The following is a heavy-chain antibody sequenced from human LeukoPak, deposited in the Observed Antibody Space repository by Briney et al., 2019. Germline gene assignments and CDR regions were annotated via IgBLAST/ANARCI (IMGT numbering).Heavy chain of an antibody. V-gene: IGHV4-61*01. D-gene: IGHD3-10*01. CDR2: IHDSGSA. CDR3: ARDRRVRGVIGFHPMDV. CDR1: GGSISSSSYY. J-gene: IGHJ6*02. Sequence: SETLSLTCTVSGGSISSSSYYWGWIRQPPGQGLEWIGYIHDSGSANYNPSLRSRVTISVDPSNNQFSLTLSSVTAADTAVYYCARDRRVRGVIGFHPMDVWGQGTSVTVSS.